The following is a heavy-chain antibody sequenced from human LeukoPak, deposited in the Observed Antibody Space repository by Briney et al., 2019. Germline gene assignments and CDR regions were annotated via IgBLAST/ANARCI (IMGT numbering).Heavy chain of an antibody. CDR2: TYYGSKWYN. V-gene: IGHV6-1*01. D-gene: IGHD2-2*01. CDR1: GDSVSSNTSS. J-gene: IGHJ4*02. Sequence: SQTLSLTCAISGDSVSSNTSSWNWIRQSPSRGIEWLGRTYYGSKWYNDYAVSVKGRITIKPDTSKNQFSLQLNSVTPEDTAVYYCSRDRGYCSGTSCSNFDYWGQGTLVTVSS. CDR3: SRDRGYCSGTSCSNFDY.